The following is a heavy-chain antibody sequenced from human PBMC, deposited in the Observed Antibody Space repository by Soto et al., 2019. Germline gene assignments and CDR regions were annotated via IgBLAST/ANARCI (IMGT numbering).Heavy chain of an antibody. V-gene: IGHV4-30-2*01. CDR1: GGSISSGGYS. Sequence: PSETLSLTCAVSGGSISSGGYSWSWIRQPPGKGLEWIGYIYHSGSTNYNPSLKSRVTISVDTSKNQFSLKLSSVTAADTAVYYCAREGVTIFGVVITPPWFDPWGQGTLVTVSS. CDR3: AREGVTIFGVVITPPWFDP. CDR2: IYHSGST. J-gene: IGHJ5*02. D-gene: IGHD3-3*01.